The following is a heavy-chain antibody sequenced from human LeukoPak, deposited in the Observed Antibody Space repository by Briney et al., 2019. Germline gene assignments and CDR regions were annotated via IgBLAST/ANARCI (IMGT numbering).Heavy chain of an antibody. J-gene: IGHJ1*01. Sequence: ASVKVSCKASGYTFTSYAMHWGRQAPGQRLEWMGWVNAGKGNTKYSQKLQGRVTITRDTSASTAYMELSSLRSEDTAVYYCARASWEYCSGGSCYDPPEYFQHWGQGTLVTVSS. CDR2: VNAGKGNT. CDR1: GYTFTSYA. D-gene: IGHD2-15*01. V-gene: IGHV1-3*01. CDR3: ARASWEYCSGGSCYDPPEYFQH.